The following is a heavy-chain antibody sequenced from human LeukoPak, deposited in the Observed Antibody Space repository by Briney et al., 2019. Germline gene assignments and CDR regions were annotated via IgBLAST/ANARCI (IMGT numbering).Heavy chain of an antibody. Sequence: GGSLRLSCVVSAFTFDDYAMRWVRHAPGKGLEWVSLISGDGGSTYYADSVKGRFTISRDNSKNSLYLQMNSLRTEDTALYYCAKDIGEQWFFDYWGQGTLVTVSS. V-gene: IGHV3-43*02. CDR2: ISGDGGST. CDR1: AFTFDDYA. D-gene: IGHD3-10*01. J-gene: IGHJ4*02. CDR3: AKDIGEQWFFDY.